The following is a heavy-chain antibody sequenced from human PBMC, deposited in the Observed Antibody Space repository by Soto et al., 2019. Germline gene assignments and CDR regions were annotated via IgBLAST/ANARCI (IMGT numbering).Heavy chain of an antibody. J-gene: IGHJ6*03. CDR2: ISGSGGST. D-gene: IGHD2-2*01. CDR1: GFTFSSYA. Sequence: GGSLRLSCAASGFTFSSYAMSWVRQAPGKGLEWVSAISGSGGSTYYADSVKGRFTISRDNSKNTLYLQMNSLRAEDTAVYYCAREGVVVVPAALNPEYYYYMDVWGKGTTVTVSS. V-gene: IGHV3-23*01. CDR3: AREGVVVVPAALNPEYYYYMDV.